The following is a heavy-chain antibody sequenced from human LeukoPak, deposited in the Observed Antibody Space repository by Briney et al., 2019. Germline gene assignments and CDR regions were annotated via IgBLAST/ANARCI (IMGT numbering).Heavy chain of an antibody. CDR2: ISSRSSHI. V-gene: IGHV3-21*01. CDR3: ARDPSGYDNGFFDS. CDR1: GFTFSTYS. D-gene: IGHD5-12*01. J-gene: IGHJ4*02. Sequence: GGSLRLSCATSGFTFSTYSMNWVRQVPGKGLEWVSSISSRSSHIYYADSLKGRFTISRDNAKNSLHLQMNSLRAEDTAVYYCARDPSGYDNGFFDSWGQGTLVAVSS.